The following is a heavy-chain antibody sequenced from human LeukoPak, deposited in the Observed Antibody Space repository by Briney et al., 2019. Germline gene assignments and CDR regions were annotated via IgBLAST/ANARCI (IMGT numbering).Heavy chain of an antibody. CDR1: EFTFSSYN. Sequence: PGGSLRLSCVGSEFTFSSYNMNWVRQAPGKGLEWVSSISSNSKYIYYADSVKGRFTVSRDNAKNSLYLQMNSLRAEDTAVYYCAREPFWSGYFANFWGQGTLVTVSS. V-gene: IGHV3-21*01. J-gene: IGHJ4*02. CDR3: AREPFWSGYFANF. D-gene: IGHD3-3*01. CDR2: ISSNSKYI.